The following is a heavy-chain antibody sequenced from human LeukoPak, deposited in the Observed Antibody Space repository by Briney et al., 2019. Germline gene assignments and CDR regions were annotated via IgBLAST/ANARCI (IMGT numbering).Heavy chain of an antibody. CDR1: GYTFTSFD. CDR3: ARGCRSGSYLSRYYYYMDV. D-gene: IGHD1-26*01. J-gene: IGHJ6*03. Sequence: ASVKVSCKASGYTFTSFDINWVRHATGQGLEWMGWMNPNSGNTGYAQKFHGRVTMTRNTSISTAYMELSSLRSEDTAVYYCARGCRSGSYLSRYYYYMDVWGKGTTVTVSS. CDR2: MNPNSGNT. V-gene: IGHV1-8*01.